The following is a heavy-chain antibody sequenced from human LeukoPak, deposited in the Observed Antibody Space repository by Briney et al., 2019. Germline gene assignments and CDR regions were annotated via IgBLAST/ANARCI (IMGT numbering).Heavy chain of an antibody. CDR3: AKGGSVWGSYPKAYYYYMDV. Sequence: PGGSLRLSCAASGFTFSSYEMNWVRQAPGKGLEWVSAIDGSAGGTYYADSVKGRFTISRDISKNTLHQQMNSLRVEDTGVYYCAKGGSVWGSYPKAYYYYMDVWGKGTTVTISS. D-gene: IGHD3-16*02. V-gene: IGHV3-23*01. J-gene: IGHJ6*03. CDR2: IDGSAGGT. CDR1: GFTFSSYE.